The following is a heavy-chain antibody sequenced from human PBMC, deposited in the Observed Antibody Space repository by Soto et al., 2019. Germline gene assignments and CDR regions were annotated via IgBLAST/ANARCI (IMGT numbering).Heavy chain of an antibody. Sequence: ESGGGLVQPGRSLRLSCAASGFTFDDYAMHWVRQAPGKGLEWVSGISWNSGSIGYADSVKGRFTIYRDNSKNSLYLQMNSLRAEDTALYYCAKDRSITMVRGDAFDIWGQGTMVTVSS. J-gene: IGHJ3*02. CDR2: ISWNSGSI. V-gene: IGHV3-9*01. D-gene: IGHD3-10*01. CDR3: AKDRSITMVRGDAFDI. CDR1: GFTFDDYA.